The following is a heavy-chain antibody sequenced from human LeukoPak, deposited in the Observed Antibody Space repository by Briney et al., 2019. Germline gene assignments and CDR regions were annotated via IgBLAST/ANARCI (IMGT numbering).Heavy chain of an antibody. CDR3: ARPHYCSGGSCYHFDP. V-gene: IGHV4-59*01. J-gene: IGHJ5*02. CDR2: IYYSGST. D-gene: IGHD2-15*01. Sequence: KPSETLSLTCAVYGGSFSGYYWSWIRQPPGKGLEWIGYIYYSGSTNYNPSLKSRVTISVDTSKNQFSLKLSSVTAADTAVYYCARPHYCSGGSCYHFDPWGQGTLVTVSS. CDR1: GGSFSGYY.